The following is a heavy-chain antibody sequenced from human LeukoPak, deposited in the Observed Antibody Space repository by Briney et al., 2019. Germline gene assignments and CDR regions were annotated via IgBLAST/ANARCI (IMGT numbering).Heavy chain of an antibody. CDR1: GGSFSGYY. CDR3: ARGRLYQLLYANFDY. Sequence: PSETLSLTCAVYGGSFSGYYWSWIRQPPGKGLEWIGEINHSGSTNYNPSLKSRVTISVDTSNNQFSLKLSSVTAADTAVYYCARGRLYQLLYANFDYWGQGTLVTVSS. V-gene: IGHV4-34*01. CDR2: INHSGST. J-gene: IGHJ4*02. D-gene: IGHD2-2*02.